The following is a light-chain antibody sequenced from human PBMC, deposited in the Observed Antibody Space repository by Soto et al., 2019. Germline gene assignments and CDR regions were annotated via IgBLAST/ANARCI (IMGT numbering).Light chain of an antibody. J-gene: IGKJ5*01. Sequence: DIVMTQSPLSLPVTPGEPASISCRSSQSLLDSNGYGRFDWYLQKPGQSPQLLIYLGSNRASGVPDRFSGSGSGTDFTLKISRVEAEDDGVYYCMQALQTLLTFGQGTRLEIK. CDR1: QSLLDSNGYGR. V-gene: IGKV2-28*01. CDR3: MQALQTLLT. CDR2: LGS.